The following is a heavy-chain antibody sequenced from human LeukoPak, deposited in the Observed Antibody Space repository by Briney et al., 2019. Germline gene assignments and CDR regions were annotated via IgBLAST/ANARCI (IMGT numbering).Heavy chain of an antibody. V-gene: IGHV1-18*01. CDR3: SRGGYSSSHPLDY. CDR2: ICAYNGKT. CDR1: GYTFTSYD. D-gene: IGHD6-13*01. Sequence: ASVKVSCKASGYTFTSYDLSGVGQAPGQGVEGMGWICAYNGKTNYEQKLQDRVTLTTDTSTSPAYTEPRSLGSDGPAGYYWSRGGYSSSHPLDYWSEGTLVTVSS. J-gene: IGHJ4*02.